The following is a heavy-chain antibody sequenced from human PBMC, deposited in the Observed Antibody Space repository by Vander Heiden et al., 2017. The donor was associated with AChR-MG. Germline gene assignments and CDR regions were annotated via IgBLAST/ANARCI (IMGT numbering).Heavy chain of an antibody. CDR1: GFSLTTMGMA. CDR3: AHRDSLGENYHDYFQH. D-gene: IGHD1-7*01. CDR2: IYGDDDV. Sequence: QITLMESGPTLVKPTQTLTLTCTFTGFSLTTMGMAVGWVRQPPGQALEWLALIYGDDDVRYTPSLRDRLSITKDTSKNQVVLTMTNVDPVDTATYFCAHRDSLGENYHDYFQHWGQGTLVTVSS. V-gene: IGHV2-5*02. J-gene: IGHJ1*01.